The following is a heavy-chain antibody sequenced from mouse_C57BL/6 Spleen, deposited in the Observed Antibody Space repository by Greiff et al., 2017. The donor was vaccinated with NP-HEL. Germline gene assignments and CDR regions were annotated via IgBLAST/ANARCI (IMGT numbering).Heavy chain of an antibody. V-gene: IGHV1-82*01. CDR3: ARLGIYYDYDEGDYYAMDY. J-gene: IGHJ4*01. D-gene: IGHD2-4*01. CDR1: GYAFSSSW. Sequence: VQLVESGPELVKPGASVKISCKASGYAFSSSWMNWVKQRPGKGLEWIGRIYPGDGDTNYNGKFKGKATLTADKSSSTAYMQLSSLTSEDSAVYFCARLGIYYDYDEGDYYAMDYWGQGTSVTVSS. CDR2: IYPGDGDT.